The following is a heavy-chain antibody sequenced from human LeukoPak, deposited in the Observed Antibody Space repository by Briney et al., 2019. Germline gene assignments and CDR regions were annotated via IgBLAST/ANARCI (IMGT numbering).Heavy chain of an antibody. CDR1: GFTFSDYF. V-gene: IGHV3-11*04. CDR2: SSESGTAY. J-gene: IGHJ2*01. D-gene: IGHD2-8*02. Sequence: PGGSLRLSCAASGFTFSDYFMSWIRQPPGKGLEWITYSSESGTAYSYAASVKGRFTISRDNAKNSLVLQMDSLRADDTALYYCVRGGERTGNSYFDLWGRGTLVTVSS. CDR3: VRGGERTGNSYFDL.